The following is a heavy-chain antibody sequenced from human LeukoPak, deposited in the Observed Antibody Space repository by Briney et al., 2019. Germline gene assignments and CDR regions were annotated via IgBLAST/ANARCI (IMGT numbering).Heavy chain of an antibody. CDR2: IYTSGST. J-gene: IGHJ4*02. V-gene: IGHV4-59*10. CDR3: ASGTPLDY. Sequence: SETLSLTCAVYGGSFSGYYWSWIRQPAGKGLEWIGRIYTSGSTNYNPSLKSRVTISVDTSKNQFSLKLSSVTAADTAVYYCASGTPLDYWGQGTLVTVSS. D-gene: IGHD1-1*01. CDR1: GGSFSGYY.